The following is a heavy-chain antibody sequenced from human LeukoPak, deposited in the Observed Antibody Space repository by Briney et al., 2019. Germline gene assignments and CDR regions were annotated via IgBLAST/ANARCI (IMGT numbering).Heavy chain of an antibody. CDR3: ARVPPYCTNGVCYTTLDY. V-gene: IGHV3-48*01. Sequence: GGSLRLSCAPSGFTFSSYSMNWVRQAPGKGLEWVSYISSSSSTIYYADSVKGRFTISRDNAKNSLYLQMNSLRAEDPAVYYCARVPPYCTNGVCYTTLDYWGQGTLVTVSS. CDR2: ISSSSSTI. D-gene: IGHD2-8*01. CDR1: GFTFSSYS. J-gene: IGHJ4*02.